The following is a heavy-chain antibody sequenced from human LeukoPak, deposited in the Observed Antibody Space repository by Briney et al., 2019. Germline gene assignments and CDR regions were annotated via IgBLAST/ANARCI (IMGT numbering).Heavy chain of an antibody. Sequence: GGSLRLSCVASAFTFTTSWMTWVRQAPGKGLEWVANIDHDGSEEHYVDSVEGRFTISRDNAKNSLFLQINSLRAEDTAVYYCVRDWGGPDDFWGQGTLLTVSS. J-gene: IGHJ4*02. D-gene: IGHD3-16*01. V-gene: IGHV3-7*01. CDR3: VRDWGGPDDF. CDR2: IDHDGSEE. CDR1: AFTFTTSW.